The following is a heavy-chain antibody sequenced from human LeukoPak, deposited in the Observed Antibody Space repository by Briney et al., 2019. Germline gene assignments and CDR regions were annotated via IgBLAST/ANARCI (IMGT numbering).Heavy chain of an antibody. CDR3: TGLIRPGWFDP. CDR1: GYSISSSTDY. D-gene: IGHD1-14*01. CDR2: IYYSGST. J-gene: IGHJ5*02. Sequence: SETLSLTCTVSGYSISSSTDYWGWIRQPPGKGLEWIANIYYSGSTYYNPSLKSRVTIAVDTYKNQFSLKLSSVTAADTAVYYCTGLIRPGWFDPWGQGTLVTVSS. V-gene: IGHV4-39*01.